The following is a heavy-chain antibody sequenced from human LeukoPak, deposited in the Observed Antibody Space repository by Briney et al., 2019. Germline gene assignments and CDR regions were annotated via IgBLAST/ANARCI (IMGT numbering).Heavy chain of an antibody. CDR3: ARAEFCSSPSCSRGSLFDY. CDR2: ISSSSSYI. Sequence: GGSLRLSCAASGFTFSSYSMNWVRQAPGKGLEWVSSISSSSSYIYYADSVKGRFTISRDNAKNSLYLQMNSLRAEDTAVYYCARAEFCSSPSCSRGSLFDYWGQGTLVTVSS. V-gene: IGHV3-21*01. D-gene: IGHD2-2*01. J-gene: IGHJ4*02. CDR1: GFTFSSYS.